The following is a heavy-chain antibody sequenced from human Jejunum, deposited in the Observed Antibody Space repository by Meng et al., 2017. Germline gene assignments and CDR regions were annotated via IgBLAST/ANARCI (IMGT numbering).Heavy chain of an antibody. J-gene: IGHJ4*02. V-gene: IGHV4-4*02. D-gene: IGHD1/OR15-1a*01. Sequence: GSAQGLGGLSRTLSLPWLFSGGAVSTTGWGSWVRQPPGKGLEWIGEISRSGRANYNPSLKGRVTISLDRSMNLFSLKLNSVTAADAAVYYCARDPRTNWASRFFDNWGQGTLVTVSS. CDR1: GGAVSTTGW. CDR2: ISRSGRA. CDR3: ARDPRTNWASRFFDN.